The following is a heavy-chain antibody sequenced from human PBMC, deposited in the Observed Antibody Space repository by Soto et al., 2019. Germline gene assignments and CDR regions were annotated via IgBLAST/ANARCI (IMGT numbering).Heavy chain of an antibody. V-gene: IGHV1-69*12. Sequence: QVQLVQSGAEVKKPGSSVKVSCKASGGTFSSYAISWVRQAPGQGLEWRGGIIPIFGTADYAPKFQGRVTSTAXEXTXTXXMELSSLRSEDPAVYYCASPPIVARIVNYYYGMDVWGQGTTVTVSS. D-gene: IGHD5-12*01. CDR3: ASPPIVARIVNYYYGMDV. CDR1: GGTFSSYA. CDR2: IIPIFGTA. J-gene: IGHJ6*02.